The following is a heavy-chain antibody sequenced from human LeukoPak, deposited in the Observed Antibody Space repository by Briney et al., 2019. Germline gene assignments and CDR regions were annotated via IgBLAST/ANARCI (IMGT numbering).Heavy chain of an antibody. Sequence: PGGSLRLSCAASGFTVSSNYMSWVRQAPGKGLEWVSILYSGGTTDYADSVKGRFTISRDNSKNSLYLQMNSLRSDDTAVYYCARSGRITMVRGVSDYWGQGTLVTVSS. CDR2: LYSGGTT. CDR1: GFTVSSNY. CDR3: ARSGRITMVRGVSDY. V-gene: IGHV3-53*05. J-gene: IGHJ4*02. D-gene: IGHD3-10*01.